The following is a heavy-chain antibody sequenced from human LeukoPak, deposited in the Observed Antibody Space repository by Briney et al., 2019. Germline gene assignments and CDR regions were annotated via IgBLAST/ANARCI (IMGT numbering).Heavy chain of an antibody. CDR1: GFTVSSNY. Sequence: PGGSLKLCCAASGFTVSSNYMSWVRQAPGKGLEWVSVIYNDGGTYYADSVKGRFTISRDNSKNTLYLQMNSLTAEDTAVYYCARVDLIVGATYSDYWGQGTLVTVTS. CDR2: IYNDGGT. CDR3: ARVDLIVGATYSDY. D-gene: IGHD1-26*01. J-gene: IGHJ4*02. V-gene: IGHV3-53*01.